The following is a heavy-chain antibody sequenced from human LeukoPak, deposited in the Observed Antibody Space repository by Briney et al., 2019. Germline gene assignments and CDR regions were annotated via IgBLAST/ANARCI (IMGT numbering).Heavy chain of an antibody. Sequence: GRSLRLSCAASGFTFSSYGMHWVRQAPGKGLEWVAVIWYDGSNKYYADSVKGRFTISGDNSKNTLYLQMNSLRAEDTAVYYCARGWRTFDYWGQGTLVTVSS. CDR1: GFTFSSYG. CDR3: ARGWRTFDY. D-gene: IGHD3-3*01. CDR2: IWYDGSNK. V-gene: IGHV3-33*01. J-gene: IGHJ4*02.